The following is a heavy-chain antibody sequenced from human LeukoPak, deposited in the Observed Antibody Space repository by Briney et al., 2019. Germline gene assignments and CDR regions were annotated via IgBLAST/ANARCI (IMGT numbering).Heavy chain of an antibody. CDR1: GYTFTGSY. D-gene: IGHD3-10*01. J-gene: IGHJ6*03. Sequence: ASVNVSCKASGYTFTGSYMHWVRQAPGQGLEWMGWIYPNSGGTNYAQKLQGRVTMTRDTSISTAYMELSRLTSDDTAVYYCAREPYGSGSFRTDYYYMDVWGKGTTVTISS. CDR2: IYPNSGGT. CDR3: AREPYGSGSFRTDYYYMDV. V-gene: IGHV1-2*02.